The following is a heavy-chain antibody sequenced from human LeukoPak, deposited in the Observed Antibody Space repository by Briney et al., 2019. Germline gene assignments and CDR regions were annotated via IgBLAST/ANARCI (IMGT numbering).Heavy chain of an antibody. J-gene: IGHJ4*02. CDR3: AKASDHWDGSGGYDY. V-gene: IGHV3-30*18. CDR2: ISYDGSNK. Sequence: PGGSLRLSCAASGFTFSSYGMHWVRQAPGKGLEWVAVISYDGSNKYYADSVKGRFTISRDNSKNTLYLQMNSLRAEDTAVYYCAKASDHWDGSGGYDYWGQGTLVTVSS. D-gene: IGHD3-10*01. CDR1: GFTFSSYG.